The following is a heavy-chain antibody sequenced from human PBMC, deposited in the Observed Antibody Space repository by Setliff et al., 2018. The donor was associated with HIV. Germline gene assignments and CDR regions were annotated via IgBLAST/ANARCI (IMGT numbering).Heavy chain of an antibody. D-gene: IGHD2-15*01. CDR3: ARARRAGSGPKYFQH. CDR2: INHSGST. CDR1: GGSFNGYY. Sequence: KPSETLSLTCAVYGGSFNGYYWSWIRQPPGKGLVWIGEINHSGSTNYNPSLKSRVTMSVDKSKNQFSLRLSSVTAADTAVYYCARARRAGSGPKYFQHWGQGALVTVSS. V-gene: IGHV4-34*01. J-gene: IGHJ1*01.